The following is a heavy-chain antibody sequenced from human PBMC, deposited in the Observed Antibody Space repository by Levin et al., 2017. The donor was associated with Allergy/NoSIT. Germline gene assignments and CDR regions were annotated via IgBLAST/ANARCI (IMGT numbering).Heavy chain of an antibody. Sequence: SQTLSLTCIVSGGSIRSYYWNWIRQSPGKGLEWLGYIHYTGSTKYNPSLQSRVTISVDTSKNQVSLKLTSVTAADTAVYYCATDASIGAAPDAFDFWGQGAMVTVSS. CDR3: ATDASIGAAPDAFDF. CDR2: IHYTGST. D-gene: IGHD6-13*01. CDR1: GGSIRSYY. V-gene: IGHV4-59*03. J-gene: IGHJ3*01.